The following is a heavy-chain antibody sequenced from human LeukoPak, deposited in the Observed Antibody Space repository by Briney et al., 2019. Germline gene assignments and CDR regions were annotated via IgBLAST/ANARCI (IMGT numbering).Heavy chain of an antibody. CDR3: ARTLRVGATGYHSDY. D-gene: IGHD1-26*01. CDR1: GFTFSSYS. Sequence: PGGSLRLSCAASGFTFSSYSLNWVRQAPGKGLEWVSHISSSSSTIYYGDSVKGRFTISRDNAKNSLYLQMNSLRDEDTAVYYCARTLRVGATGYHSDYWGQGTLVTVSS. CDR2: ISSSSSTI. J-gene: IGHJ4*02. V-gene: IGHV3-48*02.